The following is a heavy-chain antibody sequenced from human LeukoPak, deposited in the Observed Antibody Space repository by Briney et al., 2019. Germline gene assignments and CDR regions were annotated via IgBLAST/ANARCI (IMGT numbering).Heavy chain of an antibody. CDR3: ARVIRRDGYNIDY. D-gene: IGHD5-24*01. Sequence: GSLRLSCAASGFTFSSYSMNWVRQAPGKGLEWVSSISSSSSYIYYADSVKGRFTISRDNAKNSLYLQMNSLRAEDTAVYYCARVIRRDGYNIDYWGQGTLVTVSS. V-gene: IGHV3-21*01. CDR1: GFTFSSYS. J-gene: IGHJ4*02. CDR2: ISSSSSYI.